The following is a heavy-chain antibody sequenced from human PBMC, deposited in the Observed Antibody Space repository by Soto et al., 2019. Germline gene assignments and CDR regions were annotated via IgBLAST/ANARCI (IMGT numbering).Heavy chain of an antibody. D-gene: IGHD3-22*01. CDR2: FDPEDGET. CDR3: ATDLYAVARDSSGYYKDV. V-gene: IGHV1-24*01. J-gene: IGHJ6*02. Sequence: GASVKVSCKVSGYTLTELSMHWVRQAPGKGLEWMGGFDPEDGETIYAQKFQGRVTMTEDTSTDTAYMELSSLRSEDTAVYYCATDLYAVARDSSGYYKDVWGQGTTVTVS. CDR1: GYTLTELS.